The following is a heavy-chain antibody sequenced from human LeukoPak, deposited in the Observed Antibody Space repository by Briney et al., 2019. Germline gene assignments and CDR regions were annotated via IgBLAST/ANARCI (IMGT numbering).Heavy chain of an antibody. D-gene: IGHD6-13*01. CDR2: ISYDGSNK. CDR1: GFTFSSYG. J-gene: IGHJ4*02. V-gene: IGHV3-30*18. Sequence: GGSLRPSCAASGFTFSSYGMHWVRQAPGKGLEWVAVISYDGSNKYYADSVKGRFTISRDNSKNTLYLQMNSLRAEDTAVYYCAKDSQPGVAAAVDYWGQGTLVTVSS. CDR3: AKDSQPGVAAAVDY.